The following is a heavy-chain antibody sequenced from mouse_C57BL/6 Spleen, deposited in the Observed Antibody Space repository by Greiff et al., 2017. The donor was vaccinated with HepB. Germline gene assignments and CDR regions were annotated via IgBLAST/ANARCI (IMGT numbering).Heavy chain of an antibody. CDR3: ARRYYGSSWDAMDY. CDR1: GYTFTSYW. V-gene: IGHV1-69*01. D-gene: IGHD1-1*01. Sequence: VQLQQPGAELVMPGASVKLSCKASGYTFTSYWMHWVKQRPGQGLEWIGEIDPSDSYTNYNQKFKGKSTLTVDKSSSTAYMQLSSLTSEDSAVYYCARRYYGSSWDAMDYWGQGTSVTVSS. CDR2: IDPSDSYT. J-gene: IGHJ4*01.